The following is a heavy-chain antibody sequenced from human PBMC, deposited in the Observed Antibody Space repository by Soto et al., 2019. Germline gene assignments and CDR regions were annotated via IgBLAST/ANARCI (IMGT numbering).Heavy chain of an antibody. CDR2: IYWDDDK. D-gene: IGHD3-9*01. V-gene: IGHV2-5*02. J-gene: IGHJ4*02. CDR3: AHISHYDILTGYCPCFDY. CDR1: GFSLSTSGVG. Sequence: QITLKESGPTLVKPTQTLTLTCTFSGFSLSTSGVGVGWIRQPPGKALEWLALIYWDDDKRYSPSLKSRLTITNDTSKNQVVLTMTNMDPVDTAPYYCAHISHYDILTGYCPCFDYWGQGTLVTVSS.